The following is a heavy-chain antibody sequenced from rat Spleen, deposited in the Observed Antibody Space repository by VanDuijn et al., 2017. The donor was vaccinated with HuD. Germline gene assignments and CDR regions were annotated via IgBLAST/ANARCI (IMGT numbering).Heavy chain of an antibody. CDR3: SRSDY. CDR1: GFSLTSLG. J-gene: IGHJ2*01. CDR2: IWGDGST. V-gene: IGHV2-1*01. Sequence: QVQLKESGPGLVQPSQTLSLTCTVSGFSLTSLGVSWVRQPPGKGLEWMGGIWGDGSTNYNSVHKSRLSISRDTSKSQVFLKMNSLQTEDTAIYFCSRSDYWGQGVMVTVSS.